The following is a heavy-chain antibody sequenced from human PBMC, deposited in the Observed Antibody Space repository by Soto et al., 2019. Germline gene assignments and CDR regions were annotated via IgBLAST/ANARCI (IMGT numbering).Heavy chain of an antibody. CDR3: ARDSVGSSSWYTRYYYYGMDV. J-gene: IGHJ6*02. V-gene: IGHV4-59*01. CDR2: IYYSGST. Sequence: LEWIRYIYYSGSTNYNPSLKSRVTISVYTSKNQYSLKLSSVTAADAAVYYCARDSVGSSSWYTRYYYYGMDVWGQGTTVTVSS. D-gene: IGHD6-13*01.